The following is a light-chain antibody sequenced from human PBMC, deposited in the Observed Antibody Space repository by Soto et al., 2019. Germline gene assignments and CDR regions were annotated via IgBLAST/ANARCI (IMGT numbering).Light chain of an antibody. CDR3: SSYTSSSTRVV. V-gene: IGLV2-14*01. J-gene: IGLJ2*01. CDR2: DVG. CDR1: SSDVGGYNY. Sequence: QSVLTQPASVSGSPGQSITISCTGISSDVGGYNYVSWYQQHPGKAPKLMIYDVGNRPSGVSNRFSGSKSGNTASLTISGLQAEDEADYYCSSYTSSSTRVVFGGGTKVTVL.